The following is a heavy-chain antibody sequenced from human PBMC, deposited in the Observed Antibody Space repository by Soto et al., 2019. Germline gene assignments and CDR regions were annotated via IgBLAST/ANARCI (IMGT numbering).Heavy chain of an antibody. Sequence: GGSLRLSCAASGFTFSSYSMNWVRQAPGKGLEWVSSISSSSSYIYYADSVKGRFTISRDNAKNSLYLQMNSLRAEDTAVYYCARDRSDDYYDSSGYRFWGQGTLVTVSS. CDR3: ARDRSDDYYDSSGYRF. V-gene: IGHV3-21*01. J-gene: IGHJ4*02. CDR1: GFTFSSYS. CDR2: ISSSSSYI. D-gene: IGHD3-22*01.